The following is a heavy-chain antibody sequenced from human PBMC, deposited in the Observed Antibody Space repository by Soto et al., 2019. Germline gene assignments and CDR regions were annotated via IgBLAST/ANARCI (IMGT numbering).Heavy chain of an antibody. CDR2: ISGSGDNT. Sequence: EVQLLESGGGLVQPGGSLRLSCAASGFTFSSFAMSWVRQAPGKGLEWVSTISGSGDNTHYADSVKGRFTISRDNSKNTLYLQMSSLSVEDTAQYYCAKDLWATVLVPTGIEAYDIWGQGTMVTVSS. CDR3: AKDLWATVLVPTGIEAYDI. D-gene: IGHD2-2*02. V-gene: IGHV3-23*01. J-gene: IGHJ3*02. CDR1: GFTFSSFA.